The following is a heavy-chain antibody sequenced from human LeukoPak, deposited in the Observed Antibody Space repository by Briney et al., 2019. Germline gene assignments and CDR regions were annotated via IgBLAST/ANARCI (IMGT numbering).Heavy chain of an antibody. Sequence: ASVKVSCKASGYTFTGYYMHWVRQAPGQGLEWMGWINPNSGGTNYAQKFQGRVTMTRDTSISTAYMELSRLSSDDTAVYYCAREGGDCSSTSCRPPHWFDPWGQGTLVTVSS. V-gene: IGHV1-2*02. CDR1: GYTFTGYY. CDR3: AREGGDCSSTSCRPPHWFDP. D-gene: IGHD2-2*01. CDR2: INPNSGGT. J-gene: IGHJ5*02.